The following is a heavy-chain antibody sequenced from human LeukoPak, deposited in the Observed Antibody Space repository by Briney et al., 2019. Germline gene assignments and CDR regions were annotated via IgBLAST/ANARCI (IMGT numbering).Heavy chain of an antibody. Sequence: PQASVKVSCKASGGSFNTYGFHWVRQAPGQGLEWMGRINPNSGGTNYAQKFQGRVTMTRDTSISTAYMELSRLRSDDTAVYYCATDDSSGYYSGPWGQGTLVTVSS. V-gene: IGHV1-2*06. CDR3: ATDDSSGYYSGP. D-gene: IGHD3-22*01. J-gene: IGHJ5*02. CDR1: GGSFNTYG. CDR2: INPNSGGT.